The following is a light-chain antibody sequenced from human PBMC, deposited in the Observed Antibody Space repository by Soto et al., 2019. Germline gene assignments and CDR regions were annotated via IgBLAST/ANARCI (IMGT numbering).Light chain of an antibody. Sequence: QSALTQPASVSVSPGQSITISCTGTSSDVGGYNYVSWYQQHPGKAPKFMIYDVSNRPSGVSNRFSGSKSGNTASLTISGLQAEDEADYYCSSYTTSNTRQIVFGTGTKVTVL. CDR2: DVS. CDR1: SSDVGGYNY. CDR3: SSYTTSNTRQIV. J-gene: IGLJ1*01. V-gene: IGLV2-14*01.